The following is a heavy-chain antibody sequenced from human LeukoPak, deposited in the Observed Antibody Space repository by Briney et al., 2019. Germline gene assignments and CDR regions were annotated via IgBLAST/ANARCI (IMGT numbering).Heavy chain of an antibody. CDR1: GGSISSGDYY. Sequence: SETLSLTCTVSGGSISSGDYYWSWIRQPPGKGLEWIGYIYYSGSTYYNPSLKCRVTISVDTSKSQFSLKLSSVTAADTAVYYCARGKVFGVVPNWFDPWGQGTLVTVSS. CDR3: ARGKVFGVVPNWFDP. V-gene: IGHV4-30-4*08. J-gene: IGHJ5*02. D-gene: IGHD3-3*01. CDR2: IYYSGST.